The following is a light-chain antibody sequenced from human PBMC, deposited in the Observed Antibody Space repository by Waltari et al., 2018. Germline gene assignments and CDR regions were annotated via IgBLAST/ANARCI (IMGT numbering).Light chain of an antibody. J-gene: IGKJ4*01. CDR1: QTIGTY. Sequence: VVLTQSPVTLSLSPGETATLSCRASQTIGTYLAWYQHKLGQSPRLLIYDASTRVTGIPARFSGSGSGTDFTLTISGLEAEDSAFYYCQQRYNWPPLTFGGGTKVQTK. CDR2: DAS. V-gene: IGKV3-11*01. CDR3: QQRYNWPPLT.